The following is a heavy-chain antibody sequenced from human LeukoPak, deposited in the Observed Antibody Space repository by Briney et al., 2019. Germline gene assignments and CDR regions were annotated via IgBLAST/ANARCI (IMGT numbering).Heavy chain of an antibody. V-gene: IGHV4-34*01. CDR3: ARGCYAYYFDY. J-gene: IGHJ4*02. D-gene: IGHD2-15*01. Sequence: SEPLSLTCAVYGGSFSGYYWSWLRQPPGKGLEWIGEINHSGSTNYNPSLKSRVTISVDTSKHQLSLKLSYVTAAHTAVYYYARGCYAYYFDYWGQGTLVTVSS. CDR2: INHSGST. CDR1: GGSFSGYY.